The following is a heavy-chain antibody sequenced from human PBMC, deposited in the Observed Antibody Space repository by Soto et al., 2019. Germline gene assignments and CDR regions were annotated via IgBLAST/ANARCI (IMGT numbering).Heavy chain of an antibody. Sequence: SVKLSWKASGYTFTVAAVQWVSLTSGQRLEWIGWIVVGSGNTNYAQKFQERVTITRDMSTSTAYMELSSLRSEDTAVYYCAADHREYYYDILSGYFNWGKGTLVTVSS. V-gene: IGHV1-58*01. CDR1: GYTFTVAA. CDR3: AADHREYYYDILSGYFN. J-gene: IGHJ4*02. D-gene: IGHD3-9*01. CDR2: IVVGSGNT.